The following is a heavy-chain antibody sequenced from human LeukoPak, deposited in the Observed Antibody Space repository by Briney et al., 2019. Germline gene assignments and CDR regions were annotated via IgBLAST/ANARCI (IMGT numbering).Heavy chain of an antibody. J-gene: IGHJ4*02. CDR1: GFTFSNAW. CDR3: TTGYCGGGSCYSWLSDY. D-gene: IGHD2-15*01. Sequence: PGGSLRLSCAASGFTFSNAWMSWVRQAPGKGLEWVGRIKSKTDGGTTDYAAPVKGRFTISRDDSKNTLYLQMNSLKTEDTAVYYCTTGYCGGGSCYSWLSDYWGQGTLVTVSS. V-gene: IGHV3-15*01. CDR2: IKSKTDGGTT.